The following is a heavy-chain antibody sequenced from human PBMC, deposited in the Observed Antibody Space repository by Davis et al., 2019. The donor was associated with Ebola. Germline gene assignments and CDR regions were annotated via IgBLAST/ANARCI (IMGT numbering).Heavy chain of an antibody. J-gene: IGHJ6*04. Sequence: ASVTVSCMASAYSFPTYGISWVRQAPGPGLAWMGWIAIYNYKTNYAQKFQGRVTMTTDMSTTTAYMELRSLRNDDTGVYYCASVGDIRFHGMDAWGKGTTVTVSS. CDR2: IAIYNYKT. CDR1: AYSFPTYG. CDR3: ASVGDIRFHGMDA. D-gene: IGHD3-3*01. V-gene: IGHV1-18*01.